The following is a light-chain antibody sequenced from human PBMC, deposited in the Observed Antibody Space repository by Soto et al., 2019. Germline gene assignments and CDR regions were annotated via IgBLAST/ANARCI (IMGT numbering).Light chain of an antibody. V-gene: IGKV4-1*01. CDR1: RSVLYKSNNKNH. Sequence: DIVMTQSPDSLAVSLGERATMNCKCSRSVLYKSNNKNHLAWYQQKPGQPPQLIIYWASTRESGVPERFSGSGSWTDFTLTISSLEAEYVAFYWCQQYFDVPFTFGGGTKVEI. CDR3: QQYFDVPFT. CDR2: WAS. J-gene: IGKJ4*01.